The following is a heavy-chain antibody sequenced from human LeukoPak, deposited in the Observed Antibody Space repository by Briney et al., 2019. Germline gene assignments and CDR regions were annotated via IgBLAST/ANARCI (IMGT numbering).Heavy chain of an antibody. Sequence: SETLSLTCAVYGGSFSGYYWSWIRQPPGKGLEWIGEINHSGSTNYNPSLKSRVTISVDTSKNQFSLKLSSVTAADTAVYYCARWVRVGAIPRYYYYGMDVWGQGTRSPSP. CDR3: ARWVRVGAIPRYYYYGMDV. D-gene: IGHD1-26*01. CDR2: INHSGST. CDR1: GGSFSGYY. J-gene: IGHJ6*02. V-gene: IGHV4-34*01.